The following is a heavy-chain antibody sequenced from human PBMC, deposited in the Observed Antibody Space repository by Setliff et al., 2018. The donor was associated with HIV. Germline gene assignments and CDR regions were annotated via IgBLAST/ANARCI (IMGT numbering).Heavy chain of an antibody. Sequence: PSETLSLTCTVSGYSISSGYYWGWIRQPPGKGLEWIGEVNHSGSTNYNPSLKSRVTISVDTSKNQFSLKLSSVTAADTAVYYCARGRDDYNYDPFDIWGQGTMVTVSS. CDR1: GYSISSGYY. CDR2: VNHSGST. CDR3: ARGRDDYNYDPFDI. D-gene: IGHD4-4*01. V-gene: IGHV4-38-2*02. J-gene: IGHJ3*02.